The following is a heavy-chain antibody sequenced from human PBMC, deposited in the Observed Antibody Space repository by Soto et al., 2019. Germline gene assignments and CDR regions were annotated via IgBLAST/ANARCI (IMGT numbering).Heavy chain of an antibody. Sequence: GGSLRLSCAASGFTFSSYGMHWVRQAPGKGLEWVAVIWYDGSNKYYADSVKGRFTISRDNSKNTLYLQMNSLRAEDTAVYYCAREDQLEVVTAIIDYWGQGTLVTVSS. CDR3: AREDQLEVVTAIIDY. J-gene: IGHJ4*02. CDR1: GFTFSSYG. V-gene: IGHV3-33*01. D-gene: IGHD2-21*02. CDR2: IWYDGSNK.